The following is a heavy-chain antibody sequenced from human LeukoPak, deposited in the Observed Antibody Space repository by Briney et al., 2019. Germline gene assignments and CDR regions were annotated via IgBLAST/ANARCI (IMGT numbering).Heavy chain of an antibody. CDR3: ARNYDSSGTDAFDI. V-gene: IGHV1-8*03. D-gene: IGHD3-22*01. Sequence: ASVKVSCKASGYTFTSYDINWVRQATGQGLEWVGWMNPNSGNTGYAQKFQGRVTITRNTSISTAYMELSSPRSEDMAVYYCARNYDSSGTDAFDIWGQGTMVTVSS. CDR1: GYTFTSYD. CDR2: MNPNSGNT. J-gene: IGHJ3*02.